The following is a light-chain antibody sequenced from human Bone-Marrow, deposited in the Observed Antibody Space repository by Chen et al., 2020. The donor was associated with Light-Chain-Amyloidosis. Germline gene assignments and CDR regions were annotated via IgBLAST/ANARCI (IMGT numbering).Light chain of an antibody. CDR1: QSVLDSSNNKNY. V-gene: IGKV4-1*01. CDR2: WAS. CDR3: QHYYSTPLT. Sequence: IVMTQSPDYLAVSLGERAAINCKSSQSVLDSSNNKNYLAWYQQKPGQPPKLLIYWASTRESGVPDRFSGSGSGTEFTLTISSLQAEDVAVYYCQHYYSTPLTFGPGTKVDIK. J-gene: IGKJ3*01.